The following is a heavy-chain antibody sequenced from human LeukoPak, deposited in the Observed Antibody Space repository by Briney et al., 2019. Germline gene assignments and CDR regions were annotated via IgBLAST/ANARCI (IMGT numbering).Heavy chain of an antibody. D-gene: IGHD2-21*01. V-gene: IGHV3-23*01. CDR2: ISDSGNT. J-gene: IGHJ4*02. CDR1: GFTLSSYA. CDR3: AKAPMTTCRGAYCYPFDY. Sequence: AGGSLRLSCAASGFTLSSYAMSWVHQAPGKGLEWVSAISDSGNTYHADSVKGRFTISRDSSKNTLFLQMNRLRPEDAAVYYCAKAPMTTCRGAYCYPFDYWGQGTLVTVSS.